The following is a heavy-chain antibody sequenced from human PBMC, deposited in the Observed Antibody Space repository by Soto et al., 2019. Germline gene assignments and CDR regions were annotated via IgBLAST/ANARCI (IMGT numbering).Heavy chain of an antibody. Sequence: SETLSLTCAVSCGSISSGGYSWSWIRQPPGKGLEWIGYIYHSGSTYYNPSLKSRVTISVDRSKNQFSLKLSSVTAADTAVYYCARVLLWFGEFPSYFDYWGQGTLVTVSS. V-gene: IGHV4-30-2*01. J-gene: IGHJ4*02. CDR1: CGSISSGGYS. D-gene: IGHD3-10*01. CDR2: IYHSGST. CDR3: ARVLLWFGEFPSYFDY.